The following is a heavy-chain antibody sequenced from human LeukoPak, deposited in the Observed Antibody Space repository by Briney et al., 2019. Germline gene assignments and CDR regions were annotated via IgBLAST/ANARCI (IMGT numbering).Heavy chain of an antibody. CDR2: IYYSGST. CDR1: GGSISSSSYY. CDR3: ARAPYYYDSSGEYYFDY. V-gene: IGHV4-39*07. Sequence: SETLSLTCTVSGGSISSSSYYWGWIRQPPGKGLEWIGSIYYSGSTYYNPSLKSRVTISVDTYKNQFSLKLSSVTAADTAVYYCARAPYYYDSSGEYYFDYWGQGTLVTVSS. J-gene: IGHJ4*02. D-gene: IGHD3-22*01.